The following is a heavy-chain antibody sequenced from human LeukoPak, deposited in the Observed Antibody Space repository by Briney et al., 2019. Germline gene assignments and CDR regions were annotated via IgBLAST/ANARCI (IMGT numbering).Heavy chain of an antibody. Sequence: ASVKVSCKASGYTFTSYGINWVRQATGQGLEWMGWMNPNSGNTGYAQKFQGRVTITRNTSISTAYMELSSLRSEDTAVYYCARGGYSSSFGAFDIWGQGTMVTVSS. CDR3: ARGGYSSSFGAFDI. J-gene: IGHJ3*02. CDR1: GYTFTSYG. CDR2: MNPNSGNT. D-gene: IGHD6-6*01. V-gene: IGHV1-8*03.